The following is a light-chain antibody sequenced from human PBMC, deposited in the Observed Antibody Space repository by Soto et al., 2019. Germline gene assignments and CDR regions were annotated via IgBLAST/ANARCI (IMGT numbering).Light chain of an antibody. CDR3: CSYAGSYINYV. J-gene: IGLJ1*01. CDR2: DVS. Sequence: QSALTQPASVSGSPGQSVTISCAGTSSDVGTYNYVSWYQQHPGKAPKLMISDVSRRPSGVPDRFSGSKSGNTASLTISGLQAEDEADYYCCSYAGSYINYVFGTGTKVTVL. V-gene: IGLV2-11*01. CDR1: SSDVGTYNY.